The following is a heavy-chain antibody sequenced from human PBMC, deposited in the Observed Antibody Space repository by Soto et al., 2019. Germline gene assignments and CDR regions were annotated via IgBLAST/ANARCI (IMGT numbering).Heavy chain of an antibody. CDR1: GFTFRTYG. Sequence: GGSLRLSCAVSGFTFRTYGLHWVRQAPGKGLEWAAVISNDGNNKYYGDSVKGRFTISRDNSQKMLYLQMNSLRVEDTAVYYCARGYSFGGGGYYFDYWGQGTLVTVSS. J-gene: IGHJ4*02. CDR2: ISNDGNNK. D-gene: IGHD5-18*01. V-gene: IGHV3-30*03. CDR3: ARGYSFGGGGYYFDY.